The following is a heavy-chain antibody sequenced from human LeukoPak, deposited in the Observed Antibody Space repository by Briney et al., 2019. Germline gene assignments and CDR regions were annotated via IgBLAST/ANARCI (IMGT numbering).Heavy chain of an antibody. CDR1: GFSVTNNY. CDR3: ARGDGYNFSDY. D-gene: IGHD5-24*01. Sequence: GGSLRLSCAVSGFSVTNNYMSWVRQAPGKGLEWVSVFYVGGATYYADSVKGRFTISRDNSENTLYLQMKSLRAEDTAVYYCARGDGYNFSDYWGQGTLVTASS. J-gene: IGHJ4*02. CDR2: FYVGGAT. V-gene: IGHV3-53*01.